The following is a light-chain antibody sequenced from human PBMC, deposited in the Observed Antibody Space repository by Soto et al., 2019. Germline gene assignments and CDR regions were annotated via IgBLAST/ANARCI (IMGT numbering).Light chain of an antibody. CDR1: QSVSRT. V-gene: IGKV3-11*01. Sequence: ELVLTQSPATLCLSPGERATLSCRASQSVSRTLAWYQPKPGQAPRRLIYDASNRATGIPARFSGSGSVTDFTLTISSLDPDDFAVYYCQHRRNWATFGPGTKVDIK. CDR3: QHRRNWAT. CDR2: DAS. J-gene: IGKJ3*01.